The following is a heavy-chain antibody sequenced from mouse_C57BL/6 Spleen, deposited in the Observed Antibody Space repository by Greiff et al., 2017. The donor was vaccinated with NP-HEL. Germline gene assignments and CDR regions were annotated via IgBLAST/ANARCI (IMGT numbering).Heavy chain of an antibody. CDR2: INPSNGGT. Sequence: VQLQQPGTELVKPGASVKLSCKASGYTFTSYWMHWVKQRPGQGLEWIGNINPSNGGTNYNEKFKSKATLTVDKSSSTAYMQLSSLTSEDSAVYYWARGGGYYGSSLYFDYWGQGTTLTVSS. J-gene: IGHJ2*01. D-gene: IGHD1-1*01. CDR3: ARGGGYYGSSLYFDY. CDR1: GYTFTSYW. V-gene: IGHV1-53*01.